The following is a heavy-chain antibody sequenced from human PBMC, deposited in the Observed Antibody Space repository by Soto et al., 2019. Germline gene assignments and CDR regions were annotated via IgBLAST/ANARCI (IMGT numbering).Heavy chain of an antibody. CDR2: IYYSGST. V-gene: IGHV4-59*12. CDR3: AVAARPYGMDV. J-gene: IGHJ6*02. D-gene: IGHD6-6*01. CDR1: GGSISSYY. Sequence: SETLSLTCTVSGGSISSYYWSWIRQPPGKGLEWIGYIYYSGSTNYNPSLKSRVTISVDTSKNQFSLKLSSVTAADTAVYYCAVAARPYGMDVWGQGTTVTVSS.